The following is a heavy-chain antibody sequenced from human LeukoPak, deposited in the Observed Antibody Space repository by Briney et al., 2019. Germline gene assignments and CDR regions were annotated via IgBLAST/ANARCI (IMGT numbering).Heavy chain of an antibody. D-gene: IGHD2-2*02. CDR1: GGSFSGYY. CDR3: ARGRLYCSSTSCYRRPFDY. CDR2: INHSGST. V-gene: IGHV4-34*01. Sequence: SETLSLTCAVYGGSFSGYYWSWIRQPPGKGLEWIGEINHSGSTNYNPSLKSRVTISVDTSKNQLSLKLSSVTAADTAVYYCARGRLYCSSTSCYRRPFDYWGQGTLVTVSS. J-gene: IGHJ4*02.